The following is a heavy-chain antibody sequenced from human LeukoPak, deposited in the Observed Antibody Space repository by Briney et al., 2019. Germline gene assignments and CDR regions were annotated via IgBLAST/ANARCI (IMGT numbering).Heavy chain of an antibody. Sequence: ASVKVSCKASGYTFTGYYMHWVRQAPGQGLEWMGWINPNSGGTNYAQKFQGRVTMTRDTSTSTVYMELSSLRSEDTAVYYCARAENYYDSSGYPFDPWGQGTLVTVSS. CDR2: INPNSGGT. V-gene: IGHV1-2*02. D-gene: IGHD3-22*01. CDR3: ARAENYYDSSGYPFDP. J-gene: IGHJ5*02. CDR1: GYTFTGYY.